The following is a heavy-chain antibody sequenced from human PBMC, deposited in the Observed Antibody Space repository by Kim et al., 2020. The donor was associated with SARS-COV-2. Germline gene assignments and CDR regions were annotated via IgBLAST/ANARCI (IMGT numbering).Heavy chain of an antibody. V-gene: IGHV1-2*06. Sequence: ASVKVSCKASGYTFTGYYMHWVRQAPGQGLEWMGRINPNSGGTNYAQKFQGRVTMTRDTSISTAYMELSRLRSDDTAVYYCARDFLGGGRGGHSFDYWGQGTLVTVSS. J-gene: IGHJ4*02. CDR3: ARDFLGGGRGGHSFDY. CDR2: INPNSGGT. D-gene: IGHD3-16*01. CDR1: GYTFTGYY.